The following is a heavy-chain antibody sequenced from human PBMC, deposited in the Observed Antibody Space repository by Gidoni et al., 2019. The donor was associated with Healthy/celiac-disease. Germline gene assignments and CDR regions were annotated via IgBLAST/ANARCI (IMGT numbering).Heavy chain of an antibody. CDR2: IVVGSGNT. CDR1: GFTFISSA. D-gene: IGHD3-22*01. CDR3: AAEYYYDSSGYYEGAFDI. Sequence: QMQLVQSGPEVKKTGTSVKVSCKASGFTFISSAVQWVLQARGQRLEWIGWIVVGSGNTNYAQKFQERVTITRDMSTSTAYMELSSLRSEDTAVYYCAAEYYYDSSGYYEGAFDIWGQGTMVTVSS. V-gene: IGHV1-58*01. J-gene: IGHJ3*02.